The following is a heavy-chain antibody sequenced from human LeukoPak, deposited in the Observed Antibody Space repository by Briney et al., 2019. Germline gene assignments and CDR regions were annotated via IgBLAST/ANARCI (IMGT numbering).Heavy chain of an antibody. V-gene: IGHV4-59*08. CDR3: ASVRGLGVITPYLDY. CDR1: GXSINSDH. D-gene: IGHD3-16*02. J-gene: IGHJ4*02. CDR2: ISYTGST. Sequence: TSETLSLTCTVSGXSINSDHWSWIRQPPGKGLEWIGCISYTGSTHYNPSLKSRVTILVDTSKNHFSLKLSSVTAADTAVYYCASVRGLGVITPYLDYWGQGTLVTVSS.